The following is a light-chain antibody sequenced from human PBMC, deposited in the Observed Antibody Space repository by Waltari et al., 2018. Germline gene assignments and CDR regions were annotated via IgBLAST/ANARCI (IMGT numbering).Light chain of an antibody. J-gene: IGLJ2*01. CDR3: AAWDDRHVV. CDR2: RSD. V-gene: IGLV1-47*01. Sequence: QSVLTQPPSASGTPGQRVTISCSGGISHIGRPFVYWYQPLPGAAPKLLIYRSDQRPSGVPERFAGSKSGTSASLAISGLRSEDEAHYYCAAWDDRHVVFGGGTKLTVL. CDR1: ISHIGRPF.